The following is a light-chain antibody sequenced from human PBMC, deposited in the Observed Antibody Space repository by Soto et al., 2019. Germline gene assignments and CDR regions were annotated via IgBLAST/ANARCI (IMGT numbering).Light chain of an antibody. Sequence: DIQMTQSPSTLSASLGDRVTITCQASQNIYHWLAWYQHRLRNPPKLLIFDASNLGRGVPSRFSGGGSGTQFTLNISSLRPDDVATYYCQQYSGPRTFGQGTKVE. CDR2: DAS. J-gene: IGKJ1*01. CDR3: QQYSGPRT. CDR1: QNIYHW. V-gene: IGKV1-5*01.